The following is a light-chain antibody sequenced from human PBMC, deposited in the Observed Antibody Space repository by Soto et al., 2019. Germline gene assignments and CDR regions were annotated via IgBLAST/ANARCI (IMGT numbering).Light chain of an antibody. CDR2: DVS. V-gene: IGKV3-11*01. CDR3: QQRSNWPRT. J-gene: IGKJ1*01. CDR1: QSVSSK. Sequence: VVMTQSPATLSVSPGETATLSCSASQSVSSKLAWYQQKPGQAHRLLIYDVSNRATGIPARFSGSGSGTDFTLTISSLEPEDFAVYYCQQRSNWPRTFGQGTKVDI.